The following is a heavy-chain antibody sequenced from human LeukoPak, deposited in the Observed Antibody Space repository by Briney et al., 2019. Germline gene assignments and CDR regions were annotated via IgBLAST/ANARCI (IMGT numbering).Heavy chain of an antibody. CDR3: AKSRERWLQSFFDY. V-gene: IGHV3-23*01. J-gene: IGHJ4*02. CDR2: ISGSGGST. CDR1: GFTFSSYG. Sequence: GGSLRLSCAASGFTFSSYGMSWVRQAPGKGLEWVSAISGSGGSTYYADSVKGRFTISRDNSKNTLYLQMNSLRAEDTAVYYCAKSRERWLQSFFDYWGQGTLVTVSS. D-gene: IGHD5-24*01.